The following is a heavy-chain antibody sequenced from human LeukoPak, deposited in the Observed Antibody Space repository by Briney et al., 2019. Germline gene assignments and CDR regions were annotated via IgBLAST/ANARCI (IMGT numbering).Heavy chain of an antibody. CDR3: ARRAREWSLNWFDP. CDR2: INHSGST. V-gene: IGHV4-39*07. Sequence: PSETLSLTCTVSGGSISSSSYYWGWIRQPPGKGLEWIGEINHSGSTNYNPSLKSRVTISVDTSKNQFSLKLSSVTAADTAVYYCARRAREWSLNWFDPWGQGTLVTVSS. J-gene: IGHJ5*02. D-gene: IGHD3-3*01. CDR1: GGSISSSSYY.